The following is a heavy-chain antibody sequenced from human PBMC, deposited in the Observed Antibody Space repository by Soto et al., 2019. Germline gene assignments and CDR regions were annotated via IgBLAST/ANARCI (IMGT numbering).Heavy chain of an antibody. V-gene: IGHV4-59*01. Sequence: PSETLSLTCTVSGGSISSYYWSWIRQPPGKGLEWIGYIYYSGSTNYNPSLKSRVTISVDTSKNQFSLKLSSVTAADTAAYYCARGQRGSAFDIWGQGTMVTVSS. CDR1: GGSISSYY. CDR2: IYYSGST. CDR3: ARGQRGSAFDI. J-gene: IGHJ3*02.